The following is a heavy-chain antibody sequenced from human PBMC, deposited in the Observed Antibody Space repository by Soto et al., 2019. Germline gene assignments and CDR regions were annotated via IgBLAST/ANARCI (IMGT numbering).Heavy chain of an antibody. CDR2: IYYSGST. D-gene: IGHD5-12*01. Sequence: SETLSLTCTVSGGSISSYYWSWIRQPPGKGLEWIGYIYYSGSTNYNPSLKSRVTISVDTSKNQFSLKLSSVTAADTAVYYCARHGSGYDLYFDYWGQGTLVTVSS. CDR3: ARHGSGYDLYFDY. J-gene: IGHJ4*02. V-gene: IGHV4-59*08. CDR1: GGSISSYY.